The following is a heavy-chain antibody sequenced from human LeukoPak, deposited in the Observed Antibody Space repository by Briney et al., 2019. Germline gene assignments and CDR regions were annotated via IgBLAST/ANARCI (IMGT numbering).Heavy chain of an antibody. J-gene: IGHJ4*02. D-gene: IGHD1-26*01. Sequence: GGSLRLSCAASGFTFSSYGIHWVRQAPGKGLEWVAVISYDGSTIYYADSVKGRFTISRDNSKDTLYLQMNSLRADDTAVYYYAKGVGSTGSYFDYWGQGTLVTVSS. V-gene: IGHV3-30*18. CDR1: GFTFSSYG. CDR2: ISYDGSTI. CDR3: AKGVGSTGSYFDY.